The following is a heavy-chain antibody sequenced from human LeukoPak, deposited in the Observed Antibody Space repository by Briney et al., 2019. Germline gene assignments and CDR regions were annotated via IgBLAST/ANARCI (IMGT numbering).Heavy chain of an antibody. Sequence: GGSLRLSCAASGFTFSSYAMHWVRQAPGKGLEYVSAISSNGGSTYYANSVKGRFTISRDNSRNTLYLQMGSLRAEDMAVYYCARVDTAMVTPDYWGQGTLVTVSS. CDR1: GFTFSSYA. CDR2: ISSNGGST. D-gene: IGHD5-18*01. CDR3: ARVDTAMVTPDY. V-gene: IGHV3-64*01. J-gene: IGHJ4*02.